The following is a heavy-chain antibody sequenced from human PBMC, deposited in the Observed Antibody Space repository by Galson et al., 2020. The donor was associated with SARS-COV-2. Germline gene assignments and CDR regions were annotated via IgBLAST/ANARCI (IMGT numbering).Heavy chain of an antibody. CDR1: GDSVSSDSAA. CDR3: ARDFQYSIDY. Sequence: QTLSLTCAISGDSVSSDSAAWNWIRQSPSRGLEWLGRTYYRSKWYNDYVQSVESRITIKPDTSRNQFSLHLDSVTPEDTAIYYCARDFQYSIDYWGHGALVTVSP. CDR2: TYYRSKWYN. V-gene: IGHV6-1*01. D-gene: IGHD6-13*01. J-gene: IGHJ4*01.